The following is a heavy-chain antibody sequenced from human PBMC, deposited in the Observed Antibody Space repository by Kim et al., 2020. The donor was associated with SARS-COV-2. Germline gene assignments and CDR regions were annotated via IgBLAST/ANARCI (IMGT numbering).Heavy chain of an antibody. CDR3: ARGWYSSSWKGDY. D-gene: IGHD6-13*01. CDR1: GFTFSSYW. J-gene: IGHJ4*02. V-gene: IGHV3-74*01. CDR2: INSDGSST. Sequence: GGSLRLSCAASGFTFSSYWMHWVRQAPGKGLVWVSRINSDGSSTSYADSVKGRFTISRDNAKNTLYLQMNSLRAEDTAVYYCARGWYSSSWKGDYWGQGTLVTVSS.